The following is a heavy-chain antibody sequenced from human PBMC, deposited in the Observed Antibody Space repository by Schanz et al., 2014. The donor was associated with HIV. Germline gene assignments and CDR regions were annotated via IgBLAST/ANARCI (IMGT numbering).Heavy chain of an antibody. Sequence: EVQLVESGGGLVQPGGSLRLSCAASRFTFSSYWMHWVRQAPGKGLEWVSGISISGETTYYADSVKGRFTISRDNSKNTLYLQMNSLRVEDTAVYYCANEEVPNDYWGQGTLVTVSS. CDR1: RFTFSSYW. CDR3: ANEEVPNDY. J-gene: IGHJ4*02. CDR2: ISISGETT. V-gene: IGHV3-23*04.